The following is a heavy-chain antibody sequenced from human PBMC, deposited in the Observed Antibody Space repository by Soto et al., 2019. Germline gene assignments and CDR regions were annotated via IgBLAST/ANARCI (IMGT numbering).Heavy chain of an antibody. V-gene: IGHV1-3*01. D-gene: IGHD3-3*01. CDR1: GYTFTSYA. CDR2: INAGNGNT. Sequence: QVQLVQSGAEVKKPGASVKVSCKASGYTFTSYAMHWVRQAPGQRLEWMGWINAGNGNTKYSQKFQGRVTITRDTSASTAYMELGSLRSEDTAVYYCARGPRITIFGVVIGYYYGMDVWGQGTTVTVSS. J-gene: IGHJ6*02. CDR3: ARGPRITIFGVVIGYYYGMDV.